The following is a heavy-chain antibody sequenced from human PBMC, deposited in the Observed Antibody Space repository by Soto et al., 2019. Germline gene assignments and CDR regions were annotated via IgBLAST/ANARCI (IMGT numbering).Heavy chain of an antibody. J-gene: IGHJ6*02. Sequence: VKVSCKASGYTFTSYGISWVRQAPGQGLEWMGWISAYNGNTNYAQKLQGRVTMTTDTSTSTAYMELRSLRSDDTAVYYCARDCSLYDILTGYYYYYYGMDVWGQGTTVTVS. D-gene: IGHD3-9*01. CDR3: ARDCSLYDILTGYYYYYYGMDV. CDR1: GYTFTSYG. V-gene: IGHV1-18*04. CDR2: ISAYNGNT.